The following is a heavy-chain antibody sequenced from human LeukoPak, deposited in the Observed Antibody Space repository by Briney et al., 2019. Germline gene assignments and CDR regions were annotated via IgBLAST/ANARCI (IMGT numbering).Heavy chain of an antibody. CDR1: GYTLTTYY. Sequence: ASVKVSFTASGYTLTTYYIHWVRQAPGQGLEWMGIINPSIDSINYARKFQRRVTMTSDTSTSTVYMELSDLRSEDTAVYYCAREWRIQLYLPDYWGQGTLVTVSS. J-gene: IGHJ4*02. CDR2: INPSIDSI. CDR3: AREWRIQLYLPDY. V-gene: IGHV1-46*01. D-gene: IGHD5-18*01.